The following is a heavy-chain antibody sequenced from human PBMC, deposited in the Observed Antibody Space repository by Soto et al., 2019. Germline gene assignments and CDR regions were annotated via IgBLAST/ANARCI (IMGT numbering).Heavy chain of an antibody. CDR2: MNANNGNT. D-gene: IGHD3-22*01. J-gene: IGHJ4*02. V-gene: IGHV1-18*01. CDR3: ARGIYYDSRKPDY. CDR1: GYTFTSYD. Sequence: ASVKVSCKASGYTFTSYDINWVRQATGQGLEWMGWMNANNGNTDYAQKLQGRVTMTTDTSTSTAYMELRSLRSDDTAVYYCARGIYYDSRKPDYWGQGTLVTVSS.